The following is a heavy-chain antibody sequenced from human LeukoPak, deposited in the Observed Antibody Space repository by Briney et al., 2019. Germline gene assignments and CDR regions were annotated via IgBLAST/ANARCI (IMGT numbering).Heavy chain of an antibody. CDR3: ARISSSNWYNERGAFDV. CDR2: VYYTGST. D-gene: IGHD6-13*01. V-gene: IGHV4-59*02. CDR1: GASVSSYY. J-gene: IGHJ3*01. Sequence: SETLSLTCTVSGASVSSYYWSWVRQPPGKGLEWIGFVYYTGSTNYSPSLKSRVTISVDTSKNQFSLKLRSVTAADTAVYYCARISSSNWYNERGAFDVWGQGTVVTVSS.